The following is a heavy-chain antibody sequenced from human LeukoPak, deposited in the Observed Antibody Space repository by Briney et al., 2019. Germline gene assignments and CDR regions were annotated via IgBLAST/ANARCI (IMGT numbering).Heavy chain of an antibody. J-gene: IGHJ6*02. D-gene: IGHD5-18*01. V-gene: IGHV3-21*05. CDR3: ARSSLLHSNAMDV. CDR2: ISSSSSV. CDR1: GFTFNSYS. Sequence: GGSLRLSCAASGFTFNSYSMNWVRQAPGKGLEWISYISSSSSVYYADSVKGRFTISRDNTKNSLYLQMSSLRDDDTAVYYCARSSLLHSNAMDVWGQGTTVTVSS.